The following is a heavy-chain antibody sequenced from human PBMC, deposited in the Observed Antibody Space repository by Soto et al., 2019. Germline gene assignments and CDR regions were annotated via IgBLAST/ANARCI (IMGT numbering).Heavy chain of an antibody. J-gene: IGHJ4*02. CDR2: INAGNGNT. D-gene: IGHD3-10*01. Sequence: ASVKVSCKASGYTFTSYAMHWVRQAPGQRLEWMGWINAGNGNTKYSQKFQGRVTITRDTSASTAYMELSSLRSEDTAVYYCARDFTGGSGSPTHPFDYWGQGTLVTVSS. CDR1: GYTFTSYA. CDR3: ARDFTGGSGSPTHPFDY. V-gene: IGHV1-3*01.